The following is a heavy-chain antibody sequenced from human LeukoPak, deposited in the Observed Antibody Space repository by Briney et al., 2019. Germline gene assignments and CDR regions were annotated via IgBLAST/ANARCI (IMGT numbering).Heavy chain of an antibody. D-gene: IGHD4-17*01. CDR2: IYYSGST. CDR1: GGSISSSNW. CDR3: ARDPTTVTTAYFDY. J-gene: IGHJ4*02. V-gene: IGHV4-4*02. Sequence: SETLSLTCAVSGGSISSSNWWSWIRQPPGKGLEWIGSIYYSGSTYYNPSLKSRVTISVDMSKNQFSLKLSSVTAADTAVYYCARDPTTVTTAYFDYWGQGMLVTVSS.